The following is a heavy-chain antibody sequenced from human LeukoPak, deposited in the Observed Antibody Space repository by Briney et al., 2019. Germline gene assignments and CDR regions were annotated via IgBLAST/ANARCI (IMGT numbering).Heavy chain of an antibody. CDR1: GFTFSNAW. CDR2: IKSKTDGGTT. CDR3: TTLGRFGNLENWFDP. V-gene: IGHV3-15*01. J-gene: IGHJ5*02. Sequence: GGSLRLSCAASGFTFSNAWMSWVRQAPGKGLEWVGRIKSKTDGGTTDYAAPVKGRFTISRDDSKNTLYLQMNSLKTEDTAVYYCTTLGRFGNLENWFDPWGQGTLVTVSS. D-gene: IGHD3-10*01.